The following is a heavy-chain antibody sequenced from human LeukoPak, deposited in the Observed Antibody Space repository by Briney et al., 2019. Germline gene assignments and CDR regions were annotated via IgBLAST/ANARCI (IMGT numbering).Heavy chain of an antibody. J-gene: IGHJ4*02. D-gene: IGHD6-13*01. CDR2: IPIIADI. Sequence: GSLRLSCVASGFTFSSYDMHWVRQVTGKGLEWVSAIPIIADIYYADSVKGRFTISRENAKNSLYLQMNSLRAGDTAVYYCARAFGAVAGYFDYWGQGTLVTVSS. V-gene: IGHV3-13*01. CDR1: GFTFSSYD. CDR3: ARAFGAVAGYFDY.